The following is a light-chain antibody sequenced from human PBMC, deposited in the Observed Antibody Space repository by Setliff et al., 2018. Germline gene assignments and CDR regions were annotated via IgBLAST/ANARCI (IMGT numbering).Light chain of an antibody. CDR1: DSDVGGFNL. Sequence: QSALTQPASVSGSPGQSITISCTGTDSDVGGFNLVSWYQQHPGKAPEVIIYAVSNRPSGISNRFSGSKSGNTASLTISGLQAEDEADYYCSSFTTSGLYVFGTGTKVTVL. J-gene: IGLJ1*01. CDR3: SSFTTSGLYV. V-gene: IGLV2-14*01. CDR2: AVS.